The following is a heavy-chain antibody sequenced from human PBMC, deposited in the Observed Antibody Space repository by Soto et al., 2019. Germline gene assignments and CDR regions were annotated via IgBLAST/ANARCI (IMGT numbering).Heavy chain of an antibody. CDR2: MNPSSGNT. CDR3: ARGFMVRGVKPFDY. J-gene: IGHJ4*02. D-gene: IGHD3-10*01. V-gene: IGHV1-8*01. CDR1: GYTFTSYD. Sequence: ASVKVSCKASGYTFTSYDINWVRQATGQGLEWMGWMNPSSGNTGYAQKFQGRVTMTRNTSISTAYMELSSLRSEDTAVYYCARGFMVRGVKPFDYWGQGTLVTVSS.